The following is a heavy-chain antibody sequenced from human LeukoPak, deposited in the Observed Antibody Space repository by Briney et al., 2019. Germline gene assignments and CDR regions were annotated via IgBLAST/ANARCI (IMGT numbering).Heavy chain of an antibody. V-gene: IGHV3-30*02. D-gene: IGHD2-15*01. CDR2: IRYDGSNK. CDR3: AKGSQDILPHGAFDI. Sequence: PGGSLRLSCAASGFTFSSYGMHWVRQAPGKGLEWVAFIRYDGSNKYYADSVKGRFTISRDNSKNTLYLQMNSLRAEDTAVYYCAKGSQDILPHGAFDIWGQGTMVTVSS. CDR1: GFTFSSYG. J-gene: IGHJ3*02.